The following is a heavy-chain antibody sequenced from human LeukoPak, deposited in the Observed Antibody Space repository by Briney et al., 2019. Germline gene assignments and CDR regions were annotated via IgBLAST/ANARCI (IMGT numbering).Heavy chain of an antibody. CDR2: IYYSGST. V-gene: IGHV4-39*01. J-gene: IGHJ6*03. CDR1: GGSISSSSYY. CDR3: ASTTTVTSPFHYYYMDV. D-gene: IGHD4-17*01. Sequence: SETLSLTCTVSGGSISSSSYYSGWIRQPPGKGLEWIGSIYYSGSTYYNPSLKSRVTISVDTSKNQFSLKLSSVTAADTAVYYCASTTTVTSPFHYYYMDVWGKGTTVTISS.